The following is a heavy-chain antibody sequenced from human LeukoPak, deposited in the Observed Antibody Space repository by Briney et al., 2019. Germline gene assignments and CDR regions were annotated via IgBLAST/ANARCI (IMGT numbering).Heavy chain of an antibody. J-gene: IGHJ4*02. D-gene: IGHD1-1*01. V-gene: IGHV4-34*01. CDR1: GGSFSGYY. CDR3: ARVNNWTQEPDNGLDY. CDR2: INHSGST. Sequence: SETLSLTCAVYGGSFSGYYWSWIRQPPGKGLEWIGEINHSGSTNYNPSLKSRVTISVDTSKNQFSLQLNSVTPEDTAVYYCARVNNWTQEPDNGLDYWGQGTLVTVSS.